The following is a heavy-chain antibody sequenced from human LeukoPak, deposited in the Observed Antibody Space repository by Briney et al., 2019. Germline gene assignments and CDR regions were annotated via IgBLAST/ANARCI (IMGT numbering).Heavy chain of an antibody. CDR1: GFTFSSYA. V-gene: IGHV3-30*04. CDR2: ISYDGSNK. Sequence: PGRSLRLSCAASGFTFSSYAMHWVRQAPGKGLERVAVISYDGSNKYYADSVKGRFTISRDNSKNTLYLQMNSLRAEDTAVYYCAKPKPRITMIGGAFDIWGQGTMVTVSP. J-gene: IGHJ3*02. CDR3: AKPKPRITMIGGAFDI. D-gene: IGHD3-22*01.